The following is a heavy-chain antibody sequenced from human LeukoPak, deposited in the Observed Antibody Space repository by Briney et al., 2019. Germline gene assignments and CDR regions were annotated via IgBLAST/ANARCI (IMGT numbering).Heavy chain of an antibody. CDR1: GFTFSSYG. CDR3: AKDFTYDFWSGYFDY. V-gene: IGHV3-30*18. J-gene: IGHJ4*02. D-gene: IGHD3-3*01. Sequence: GRSLRLSCAASGFTFSSYGMHWVRQAPGKGLEWVAVISYDGSNKYYADSVKGRFTISRDNSENTLYLQMNSLRAEDTAVYYCAKDFTYDFWSGYFDYWGQGTLVTVSS. CDR2: ISYDGSNK.